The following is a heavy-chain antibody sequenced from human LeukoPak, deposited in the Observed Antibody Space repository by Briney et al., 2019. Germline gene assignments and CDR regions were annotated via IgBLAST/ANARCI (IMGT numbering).Heavy chain of an antibody. V-gene: IGHV1-2*02. Sequence: GASVKVSCKTSGYTFTGQYMHWVRQAPGQGLEWLGWINPNTGETKYGQKFQGRVTVTRDTSITTAYMELSGLTSDDTAVYFCATDYYDDSGYYYLNYWGQGTLVTVSS. J-gene: IGHJ4*02. CDR3: ATDYYDDSGYYYLNY. D-gene: IGHD3-22*01. CDR2: INPNTGET. CDR1: GYTFTGQY.